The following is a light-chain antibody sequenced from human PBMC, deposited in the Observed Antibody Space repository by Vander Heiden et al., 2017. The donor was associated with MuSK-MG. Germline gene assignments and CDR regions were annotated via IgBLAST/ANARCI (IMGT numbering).Light chain of an antibody. Sequence: PATLSLSSGDRATLSCGASQSVSRDLAWYQQKPGQAPRLLIYAASSRAPGIPPRFSGSGSGTDFTLTISNLEPEDFAVYYCQQRSSWPRTFGQGTKVEI. CDR1: QSVSRD. J-gene: IGKJ2*01. V-gene: IGKV3-11*01. CDR3: QQRSSWPRT. CDR2: AAS.